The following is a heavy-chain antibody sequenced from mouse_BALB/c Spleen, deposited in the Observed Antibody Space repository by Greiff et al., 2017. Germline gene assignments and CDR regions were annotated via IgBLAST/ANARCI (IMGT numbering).Heavy chain of an antibody. D-gene: IGHD2-14*01. Sequence: EVQLQQSGPGLVKPSQSLSLTCTVTGYSITSDYAWNWIRQFPGNKLEWMGYISYSGSTSYNPSLKSRISITRDTSKNQFFLQLNSVTTEDTATYYCASYRYDYAMDYWGQGTSVTVSS. J-gene: IGHJ4*01. V-gene: IGHV3-2*02. CDR2: ISYSGST. CDR3: ASYRYDYAMDY. CDR1: GYSITSDYA.